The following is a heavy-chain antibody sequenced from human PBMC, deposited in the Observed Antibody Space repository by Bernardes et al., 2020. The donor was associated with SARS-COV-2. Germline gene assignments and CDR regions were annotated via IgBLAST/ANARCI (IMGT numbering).Heavy chain of an antibody. D-gene: IGHD3-9*01. CDR1: GFTFSIYS. CDR3: ASQSRPYYDILTGDYL. J-gene: IGHJ5*02. V-gene: IGHV3-21*06. CDR2: ISSTSSHI. Sequence: GGSLRLSCAASGFTFSIYSMNWVRQAPGKGLEWVSSISSTSSHIYYADSVKGRVTISRDNAENSLYLQMNSLRAEDTAVYYCASQSRPYYDILTGDYLWGQGTLVTVSS.